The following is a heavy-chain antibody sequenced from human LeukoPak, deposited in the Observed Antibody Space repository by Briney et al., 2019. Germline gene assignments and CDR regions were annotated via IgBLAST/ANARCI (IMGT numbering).Heavy chain of an antibody. V-gene: IGHV4-59*01. CDR3: ARGGWSLDF. D-gene: IGHD6-19*01. CDR1: GGSINNYY. CDR2: IHYTGST. J-gene: IGHJ4*02. Sequence: SETLSLTCIVSGGSINNYYWSWIRQPPGKELEWIGYIHYTGSTNYNPSLNSRVTISVDTSKNQFFLRLSSATAADTAVYFCARGGWSLDFWGQGTLVTVSS.